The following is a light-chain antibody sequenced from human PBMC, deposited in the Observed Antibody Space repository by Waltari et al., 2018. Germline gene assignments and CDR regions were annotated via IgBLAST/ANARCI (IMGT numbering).Light chain of an antibody. J-gene: IGKJ2*01. Sequence: EIVLTQSPSTLSVSPGERAILSCRASQTISYNLAWYQQRPGKPPRLLIYGASARAAAIPVRFSGSGSGTEFTLTISGLQSEDFAVYYCQHYHQWPPYTFGQGTKVE. CDR3: QHYHQWPPYT. V-gene: IGKV3-15*01. CDR2: GAS. CDR1: QTISYN.